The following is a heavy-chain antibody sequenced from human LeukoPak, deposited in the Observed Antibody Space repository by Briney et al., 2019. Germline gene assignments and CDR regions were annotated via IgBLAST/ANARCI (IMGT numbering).Heavy chain of an antibody. Sequence: RGSLRLSCAASGFTFSSYGMHWVRQAPGKGLEWVAVIWYDGSNKYYADSVKGRFTISRDNAKNSLYLQMNSLTVEDTAVYYCARSPQGTGSPADYWGQGTLVSVSS. D-gene: IGHD1-1*01. CDR2: IWYDGSNK. CDR3: ARSPQGTGSPADY. CDR1: GFTFSSYG. J-gene: IGHJ4*02. V-gene: IGHV3-33*01.